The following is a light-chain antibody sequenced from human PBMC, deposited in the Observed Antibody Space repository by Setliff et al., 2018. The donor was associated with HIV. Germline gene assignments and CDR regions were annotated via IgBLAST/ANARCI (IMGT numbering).Light chain of an antibody. J-gene: IGLJ2*01. Sequence: LTQPRSVSGSPGQSVAISCTGTNSDVGAYNYVSWYQQPPGKVPKLIIYEVNKRPSGVPDRFSGSKSGNPASLTISGLQADDEADYYCCSHAGSYTLVFGGGTKVTVL. CDR2: EVN. CDR3: CSHAGSYTLV. CDR1: NSDVGAYNY. V-gene: IGLV2-11*01.